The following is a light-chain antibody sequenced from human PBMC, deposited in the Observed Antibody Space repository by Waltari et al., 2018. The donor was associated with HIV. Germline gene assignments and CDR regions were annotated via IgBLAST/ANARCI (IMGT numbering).Light chain of an antibody. Sequence: QSVLTQPPSASGTPGQRVTIPCSGSSSNIGSNTVNCYQQLPGTAPKPLILSNNQRPSGVPDRFSGSKSGTSASLAISGLQSEDEADYYCAAWDDSLNGWVFGGGTKLTVL. J-gene: IGLJ3*02. V-gene: IGLV1-44*01. CDR1: SSNIGSNT. CDR3: AAWDDSLNGWV. CDR2: SNN.